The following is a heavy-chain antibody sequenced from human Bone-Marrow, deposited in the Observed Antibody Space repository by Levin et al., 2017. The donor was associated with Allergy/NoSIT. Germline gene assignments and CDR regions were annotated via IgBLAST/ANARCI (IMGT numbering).Heavy chain of an antibody. V-gene: IGHV3-74*01. Sequence: AGGSLRLSCEASGFSFNFYWIHWVRQAPGKGLVWVSRINSDGTNTNYADSVKGRFTISRDNAKNTVFLQMNSLRVEDTAIYFCVRDPPYGINSEHAFDVWGQGAMVTVSS. CDR1: GFSFNFYW. CDR2: INSDGTNT. CDR3: VRDPPYGINSEHAFDV. D-gene: IGHD4-23*01. J-gene: IGHJ3*01.